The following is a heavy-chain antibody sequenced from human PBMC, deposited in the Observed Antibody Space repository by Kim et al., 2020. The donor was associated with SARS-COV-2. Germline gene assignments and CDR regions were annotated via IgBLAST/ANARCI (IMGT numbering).Heavy chain of an antibody. CDR3: ARGRGSYYYYMDV. D-gene: IGHD1-26*01. V-gene: IGHV3-33*01. Sequence: YAAAVKGRFTIARDNSKNTLYLQMNSRRVEDTAVYYCARGRGSYYYYMDVWGKGTTVTVSS. J-gene: IGHJ6*03.